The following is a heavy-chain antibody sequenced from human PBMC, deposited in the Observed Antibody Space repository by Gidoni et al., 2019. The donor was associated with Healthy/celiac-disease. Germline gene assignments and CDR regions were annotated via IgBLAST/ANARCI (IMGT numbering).Heavy chain of an antibody. J-gene: IGHJ4*02. Sequence: QVQLQQWGAGLLKPSETLYLTCAVYGGSFSGYYWSWIRQPPGKGLEWIGEINHSGSNNYNPSLKSRVTISVDTSKNQFSLKLSSVTAADTAVYYCARYIVVVPAAMKSYFDYWGQGTLVTVSS. V-gene: IGHV4-34*01. CDR3: ARYIVVVPAAMKSYFDY. CDR1: GGSFSGYY. CDR2: INHSGSN. D-gene: IGHD2-2*01.